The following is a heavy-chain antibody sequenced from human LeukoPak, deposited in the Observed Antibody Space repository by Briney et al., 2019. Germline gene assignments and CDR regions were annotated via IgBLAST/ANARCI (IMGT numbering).Heavy chain of an antibody. CDR3: TTLNGARGTTFMDV. Sequence: PGGSLRLSCAASGFTFSSYWMNWVRQAPGKGLEWVGRIKSKTEGGTTDYAAPVKGRFTISRDDSKNTLYVQMNSLKTEDTAVYYCTTLNGARGTTFMDVWGKGTTVTVSS. D-gene: IGHD1-7*01. CDR1: GFTFSSYW. V-gene: IGHV3-15*01. J-gene: IGHJ6*03. CDR2: IKSKTEGGTT.